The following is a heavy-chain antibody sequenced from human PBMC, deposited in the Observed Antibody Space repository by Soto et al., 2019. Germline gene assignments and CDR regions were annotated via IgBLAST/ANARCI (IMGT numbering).Heavy chain of an antibody. CDR3: ARWGCSGSNCNLNQRSFDL. J-gene: IGHJ4*02. Sequence: GGLLRLSYAAFGFIFNEYGMHWVRQAPGKGLEWVAVIWYDGSNKYYADSVKGRFTFSRDNSKNTMSLQMNSLRVEDTAIYYCARWGCSGSNCNLNQRSFDLWGQGTLVTVSS. CDR2: IWYDGSNK. CDR1: GFIFNEYG. V-gene: IGHV3-33*01. D-gene: IGHD2-15*01.